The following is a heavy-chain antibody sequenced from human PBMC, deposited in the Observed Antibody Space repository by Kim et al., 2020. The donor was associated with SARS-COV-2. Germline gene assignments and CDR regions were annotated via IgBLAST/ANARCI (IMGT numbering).Heavy chain of an antibody. V-gene: IGHV1-18*04. J-gene: IGHJ4*02. CDR2: ISAYNGNT. Sequence: ASVKVSCKASGYTFTSYGISWVRQAPGQGLEWMGWISAYNGNTNYAQKLQGRVTMTTDTSTSTAYMELRSLRSDDTAVYYCARPRASGRHYGSGSPEFDYWGQGTLVTVSS. D-gene: IGHD3-10*01. CDR3: ARPRASGRHYGSGSPEFDY. CDR1: GYTFTSYG.